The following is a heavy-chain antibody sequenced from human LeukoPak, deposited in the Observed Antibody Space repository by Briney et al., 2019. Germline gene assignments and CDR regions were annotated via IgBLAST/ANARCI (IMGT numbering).Heavy chain of an antibody. CDR3: ARDGAHIVVVTATNWFDP. CDR1: GYSISSGYY. V-gene: IGHV4-38-2*02. J-gene: IGHJ5*02. CDR2: IYHSGST. Sequence: SETLSLTCTVSGYSISSGYYWGWIRQPPGQGLEWIGSIYHSGSTYYNPSLKSRVTISVDTSKNQFSLKLSSVTAADTAVYYCARDGAHIVVVTATNWFDPWGQGTLVTVSS. D-gene: IGHD2-21*02.